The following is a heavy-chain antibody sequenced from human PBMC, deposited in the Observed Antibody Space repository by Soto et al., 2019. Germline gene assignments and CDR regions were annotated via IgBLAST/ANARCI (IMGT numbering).Heavy chain of an antibody. V-gene: IGHV3-21*01. CDR1: GFTFSSYS. CDR3: ARGGEGPLTFDAFDI. D-gene: IGHD3-16*01. J-gene: IGHJ3*02. Sequence: GGSLRLSCAASGFTFSSYSMNWVRQAPGKGLEWVSSISSSSSYIYYADSVKGRFTISRDNAKNSLYLQMNSLRAEDTAVYYCARGGEGPLTFDAFDIWGQGTMVTVSS. CDR2: ISSSSSYI.